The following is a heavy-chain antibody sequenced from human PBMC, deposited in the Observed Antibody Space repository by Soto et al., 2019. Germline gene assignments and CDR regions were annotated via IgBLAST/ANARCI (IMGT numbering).Heavy chain of an antibody. CDR2: IWYDGSNK. CDR1: GFTFSSYG. J-gene: IGHJ5*02. D-gene: IGHD6-19*01. CDR3: ARATVALGEWFDP. V-gene: IGHV3-33*01. Sequence: GGSLRLSCAASGFTFSSYGMHWVRQAPGKGLEWVAVIWYDGSNKYYADSVKGRFTISRDNSKNTLYLQMNSLRAEDTAVYYCARATVALGEWFDPWGQGTLVTVSS.